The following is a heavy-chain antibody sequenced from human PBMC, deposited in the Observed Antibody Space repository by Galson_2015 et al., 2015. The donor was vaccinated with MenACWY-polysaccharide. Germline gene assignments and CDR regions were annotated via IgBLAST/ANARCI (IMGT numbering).Heavy chain of an antibody. Sequence: SVKVSCKASGYTFTSYSMNWVRQAPGQGLEWMGWINTNNGNPTYAQGFTGRFVFSLDTSVSTAYLQISSLKAEDTAVYYCARDQLYCTNGVYFEGSGWFDPWGQGTLVTVSS. D-gene: IGHD2-8*01. V-gene: IGHV7-4-1*02. CDR3: ARDQLYCTNGVYFEGSGWFDP. J-gene: IGHJ5*02. CDR2: INTNNGNP. CDR1: GYTFTSYS.